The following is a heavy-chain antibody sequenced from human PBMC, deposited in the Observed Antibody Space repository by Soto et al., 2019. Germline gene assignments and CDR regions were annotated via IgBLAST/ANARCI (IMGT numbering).Heavy chain of an antibody. J-gene: IGHJ6*02. D-gene: IGHD5-18*01. Sequence: QVQLVESGGGVVQPGRSLRLSCAASGFTFSSYGMHWVRQAPGKGLEWVAVIWYDGSNKYYVDSVKGRFTISRDNSKNTLYLQMNSLRAENTAVYYCASGAPLWTHYYSYGMDVWGQGTTVTVSS. V-gene: IGHV3-33*01. CDR1: GFTFSSYG. CDR3: ASGAPLWTHYYSYGMDV. CDR2: IWYDGSNK.